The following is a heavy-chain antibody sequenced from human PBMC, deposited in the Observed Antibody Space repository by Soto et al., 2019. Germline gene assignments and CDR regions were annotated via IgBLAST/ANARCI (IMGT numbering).Heavy chain of an antibody. CDR2: ISSSSSTI. CDR1: GFTFSSYS. Sequence: GSLRLSCAASGFTFSSYSMNWVRQAPGKGLEWVSYISSSSSTIYYADSVKGRFTISRDNAKNSLYLQMNSLRAEDTAVYYCARFYGDHPFDYWGQGTLVTVSS. D-gene: IGHD4-17*01. V-gene: IGHV3-48*01. J-gene: IGHJ4*02. CDR3: ARFYGDHPFDY.